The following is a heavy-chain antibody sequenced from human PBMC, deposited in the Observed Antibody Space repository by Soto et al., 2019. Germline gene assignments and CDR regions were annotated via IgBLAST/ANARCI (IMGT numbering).Heavy chain of an antibody. J-gene: IGHJ6*02. CDR2: IYYSGST. CDR1: GGSISSYY. D-gene: IGHD1-7*01. CDR3: AREGLTGTIGLYYYYGLDV. Sequence: QVQLQESGPGLVKPSETLSLTCTVSGGSISSYYWNWIRQPPGKGLEWIGYIYYSGSTNYNSSLKSRVTISVDTSKNQSSLKLSSVTAADTAVYYCAREGLTGTIGLYYYYGLDVWGQGTTVTVSS. V-gene: IGHV4-59*01.